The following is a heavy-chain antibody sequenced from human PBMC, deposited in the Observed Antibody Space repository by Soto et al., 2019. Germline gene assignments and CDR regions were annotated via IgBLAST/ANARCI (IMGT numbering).Heavy chain of an antibody. J-gene: IGHJ4*02. CDR3: GTSYTSGWEQGYVDY. D-gene: IGHD6-19*01. CDR1: GLIFNNHG. CDR2: MWFDGSRR. V-gene: IGHV3-33*03. Sequence: QVQLVDSGGGVVQPGRSLGLSCAASGLIFNNHGFHWVRQAPGKGLEWVAVMWFDGSRRYYADSVTGRFTISRDNSKNTLYLEMNDLRVEVTAMYYCGTSYTSGWEQGYVDYWGQGTVVTVSS.